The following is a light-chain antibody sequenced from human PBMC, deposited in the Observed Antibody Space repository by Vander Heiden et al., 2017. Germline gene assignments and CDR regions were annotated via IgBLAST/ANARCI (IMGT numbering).Light chain of an antibody. CDR1: QSISSW. CDR2: KAS. Sequence: DSKMTESPATLSASVGDRVTITCRASQSISSWLAWYQQKPGKAPKLLIYKASSLESGVPSRFSGSGSGTEFTLTISSLQPDDFATYYCQQYNSYSLTFGQGTKVEIK. V-gene: IGKV1-5*03. J-gene: IGKJ1*01. CDR3: QQYNSYSLT.